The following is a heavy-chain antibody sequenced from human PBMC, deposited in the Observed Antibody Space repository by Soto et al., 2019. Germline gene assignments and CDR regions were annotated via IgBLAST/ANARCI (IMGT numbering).Heavy chain of an antibody. J-gene: IGHJ4*02. Sequence: GGSLRLSCAASGFTFSSYAMSWVRQAPGKGLEWVSAISGSGGSTYYADSVKGRFTISRDNSKNTLYLQMNSLRAEDTAVYYCAKDLFSYDILTGCLDYWGQGTLVTVSS. CDR3: AKDLFSYDILTGCLDY. D-gene: IGHD3-9*01. CDR1: GFTFSSYA. CDR2: ISGSGGST. V-gene: IGHV3-23*01.